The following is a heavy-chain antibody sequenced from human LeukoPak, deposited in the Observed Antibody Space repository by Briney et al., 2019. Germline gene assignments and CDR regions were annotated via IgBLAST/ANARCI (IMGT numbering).Heavy chain of an antibody. CDR3: ARVGYSSLMVNSDY. J-gene: IGHJ4*02. Sequence: SQTLSLTCTVSGGSISSGSYYWSWIRQPAGKGLEWIGRIYTSGSTNYNPSLKSRVTISVDTSKNQFSLKLSSVTAADTAVYYCARVGYSSLMVNSDYWGQGTQVTVSS. CDR2: IYTSGST. D-gene: IGHD6-13*01. V-gene: IGHV4-61*02. CDR1: GGSISSGSYY.